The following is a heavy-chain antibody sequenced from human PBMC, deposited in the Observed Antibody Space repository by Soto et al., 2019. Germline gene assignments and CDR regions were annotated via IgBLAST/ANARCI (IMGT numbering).Heavy chain of an antibody. CDR2: IWYDGSNK. CDR1: GFTFSSYG. D-gene: IGHD6-6*01. Sequence: GGSLRLSCAASGFTFSSYGMHWVRQAPGKGMEWEAVIWYDGSNKYYADSVKGRFIISRDKSKNTLYLQMNSLRAEETAVYYCARDQWESVDSSSSRPDYWGQGTLVTVSS. J-gene: IGHJ4*02. CDR3: ARDQWESVDSSSSRPDY. V-gene: IGHV3-33*08.